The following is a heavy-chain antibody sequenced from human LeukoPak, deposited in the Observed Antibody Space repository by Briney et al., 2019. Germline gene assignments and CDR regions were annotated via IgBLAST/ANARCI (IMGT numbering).Heavy chain of an antibody. J-gene: IGHJ4*02. CDR1: GGSISSGSYY. CDR3: ARVTGYMIEDYFDY. CDR2: IYASGGT. D-gene: IGHD3-22*01. Sequence: SETLSLTCTVSGGSISSGSYYWSWIRQPAGKGLEWIGHIYASGGTKYNPSLESRVTISIDTSENQLSLRLSSVTAADTAVYYCARVTGYMIEDYFDYWGQGTLVTVSS. V-gene: IGHV4-61*09.